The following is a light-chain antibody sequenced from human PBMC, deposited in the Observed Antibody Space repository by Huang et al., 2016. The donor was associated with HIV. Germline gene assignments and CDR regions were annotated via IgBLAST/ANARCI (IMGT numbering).Light chain of an antibody. CDR3: QQYSTFPMYT. J-gene: IGKJ2*01. CDR2: HAS. Sequence: DTQMTQSPPILSASVGDRVNINCRASQSVASWVAWYQQKPGKAPKLLIFHASLLDRGAPSRFGGSGSETEFTLTIADLHPDDSATYYCQQYSTFPMYTFAQGTKLEI. CDR1: QSVASW. V-gene: IGKV1-5*03.